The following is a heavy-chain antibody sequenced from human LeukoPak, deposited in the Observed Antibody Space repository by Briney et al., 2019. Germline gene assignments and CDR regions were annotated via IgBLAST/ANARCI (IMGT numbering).Heavy chain of an antibody. CDR2: IYHSGST. CDR3: ARGDGDILTGYSLYYFDY. V-gene: IGHV4-38-2*02. J-gene: IGHJ4*02. Sequence: SETLSLTCTVSGYSISSGYYWGWIRQPPGKGLEWIGNIYHSGSTYYNPSLKSRVTISVDTSKNQFSLKLSSVTAADTAVYYCARGDGDILTGYSLYYFDYWGQGTLVAVSS. D-gene: IGHD3-9*01. CDR1: GYSISSGYY.